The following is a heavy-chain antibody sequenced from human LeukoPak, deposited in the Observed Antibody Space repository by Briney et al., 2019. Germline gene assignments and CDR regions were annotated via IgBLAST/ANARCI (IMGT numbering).Heavy chain of an antibody. CDR3: ARSPPEYSSSSEVGWFDP. CDR2: IYSSGST. Sequence: PSETLSLTCTVSTGSISGYYWSWIRQPPGKGLEWIGYIYSSGSTSYNPSLRSRVTMSVDTSKNQFSLILKSVTAADTAVYYCARSPPEYSSSSEVGWFDPWGQGTLVTVPS. V-gene: IGHV4-4*09. J-gene: IGHJ5*02. CDR1: TGSISGYY. D-gene: IGHD6-6*01.